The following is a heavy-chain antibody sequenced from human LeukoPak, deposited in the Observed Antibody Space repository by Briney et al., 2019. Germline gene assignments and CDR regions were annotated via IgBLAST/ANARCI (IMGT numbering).Heavy chain of an antibody. CDR2: INPNSGGT. D-gene: IGHD4-23*01. V-gene: IGHV1-2*02. Sequence: WASVKVSCKASGYTFTSYDINWVRQAPGQGLEWMGWINPNSGGTNYAQKFQGRVTMTRDTSISTAYMELSRLRSDDTAVYYCARESDYGGNSGDFDYWGQGTLVTVSS. CDR3: ARESDYGGNSGDFDY. J-gene: IGHJ4*02. CDR1: GYTFTSYD.